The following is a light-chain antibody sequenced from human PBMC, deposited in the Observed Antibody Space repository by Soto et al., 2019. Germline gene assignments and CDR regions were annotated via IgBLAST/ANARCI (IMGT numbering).Light chain of an antibody. J-gene: IGLJ1*01. V-gene: IGLV2-14*01. CDR3: SSYTSSSSLV. CDR1: SSDVGGYNY. Sequence: QSALAQPASVSGSPGQSITISCTGTSSDVGGYNYVSWYQQHPGKAPKLMLFEVSARPSGVSNRFSGSKSGNTASLTISGLQAEDEADYYCSSYTSSSSLVFGTGTKV. CDR2: EVS.